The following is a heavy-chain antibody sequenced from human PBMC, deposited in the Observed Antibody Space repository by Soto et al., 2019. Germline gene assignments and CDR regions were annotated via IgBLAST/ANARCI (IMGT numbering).Heavy chain of an antibody. CDR1: GFTFRDYY. Sequence: GGSLRLSCAASGFTFRDYYMSWIRQAPGKGLEWVSYISSSSSYTNYADSVKGRFTISRDNAKNSLYLQMNSLRAEDTAVYYCARDLRDGYSAFAIFDPWGQGTLVTVSS. CDR2: ISSSSSYT. V-gene: IGHV3-11*06. CDR3: ARDLRDGYSAFAIFDP. J-gene: IGHJ5*02. D-gene: IGHD4-4*01.